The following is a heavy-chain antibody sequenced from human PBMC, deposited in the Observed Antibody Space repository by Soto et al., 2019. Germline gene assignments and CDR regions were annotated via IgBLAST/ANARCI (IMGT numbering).Heavy chain of an antibody. CDR3: VTTMVREVRSAFAI. J-gene: IGHJ3*02. D-gene: IGHD3-10*01. CDR2: ISAYNGNT. CDR1: GYTFTSYG. Sequence: QVQLVQSGPEVKKPGASVKVSCKASGYTFTSYGISWVRQAPGQGLEWMGWISAYNGNTNYAQNLQCRGTMTTDASTSTTYMGLGIMRSDDRAVYYCVTTMVREVRSAFAIWGQGTMVTVSS. V-gene: IGHV1-18*01.